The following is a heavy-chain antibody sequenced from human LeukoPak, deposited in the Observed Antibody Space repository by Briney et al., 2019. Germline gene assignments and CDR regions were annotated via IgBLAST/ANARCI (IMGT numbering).Heavy chain of an antibody. Sequence: PSETLSLTCTISGGSVSDYYWSWIRQSPGKGLEWIGYIYYTGSTTYNPSLKSRVTISADTSKNQFSLKLNSVTAADTAVYYCARIYSSSWFLNWFDPWGQGTLVTVSS. CDR3: ARIYSSSWFLNWFDP. V-gene: IGHV4-59*08. CDR1: GGSVSDYY. J-gene: IGHJ5*02. CDR2: IYYTGST. D-gene: IGHD6-13*01.